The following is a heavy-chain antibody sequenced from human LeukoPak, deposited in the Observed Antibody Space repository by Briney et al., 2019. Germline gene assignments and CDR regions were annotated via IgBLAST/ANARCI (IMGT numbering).Heavy chain of an antibody. D-gene: IGHD4-17*01. CDR3: ARLGPTHGDFDY. CDR1: GGSFSGYY. V-gene: IGHV4-34*01. J-gene: IGHJ4*02. Sequence: SETLSLTCAVYGGSFSGYYWSWIRQPPGKGLEWIGEINHSGSTNYNPSLKSRVTISVDTSKNQFSLKLSSVTAADTAVYYCARLGPTHGDFDYWGQGTLVTVSS. CDR2: INHSGST.